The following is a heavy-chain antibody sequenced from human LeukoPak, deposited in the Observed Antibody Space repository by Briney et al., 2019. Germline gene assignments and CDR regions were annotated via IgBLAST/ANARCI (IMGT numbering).Heavy chain of an antibody. V-gene: IGHV3-21*04. CDR3: AKRVVSSASGYYFDY. D-gene: IGHD4-23*01. CDR2: ISSSSSYI. J-gene: IGHJ4*02. Sequence: GGSLRLSCAASGFTFSSYSMNWVRQAPGKGLEWVSSISSSSSYIYYADSVKGRFTISRDNAKNSLYLQMNSLRAEDTAVYYCAKRVVSSASGYYFDYWGQGTLVTVSS. CDR1: GFTFSSYS.